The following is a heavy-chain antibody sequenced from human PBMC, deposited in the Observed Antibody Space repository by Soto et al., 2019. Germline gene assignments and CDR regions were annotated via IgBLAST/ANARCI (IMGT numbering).Heavy chain of an antibody. J-gene: IGHJ4*02. CDR3: ERQQAMDY. CDR2: MNPHSGDT. V-gene: IGHV1-8*01. Sequence: QVQLVQSGAEVKKPGASVKVSCKASGYTFVNYEINWVRQATGQGLEWLGWMNPHSGDTFYAQNFQGRVTMTRNTSITTAYMELNSLKSEDTAVYYCERQQAMDYWGQGTLVTVSS. CDR1: GYTFVNYE.